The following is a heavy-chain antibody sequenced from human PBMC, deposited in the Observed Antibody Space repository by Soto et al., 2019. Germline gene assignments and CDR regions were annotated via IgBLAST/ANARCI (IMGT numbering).Heavy chain of an antibody. D-gene: IGHD3-10*01. J-gene: IGHJ5*02. CDR1: GGTFSSYS. Sequence: SVKVSCKASGGTFSSYSISWVRQAPGQVLEWMGGIIPIFGTANYAQKFQGRVTITADESTSTAYMELSSLRSEDTAVYYCARDRIDYRSESYYNELIGPWGQGTLVTVSS. CDR2: IIPIFGTA. CDR3: ARDRIDYRSESYYNELIGP. V-gene: IGHV1-69*13.